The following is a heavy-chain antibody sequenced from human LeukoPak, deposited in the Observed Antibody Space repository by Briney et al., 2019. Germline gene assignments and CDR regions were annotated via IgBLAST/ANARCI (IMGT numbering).Heavy chain of an antibody. V-gene: IGHV1-2*02. CDR1: GYTFSDYY. CDR3: AASRITIFGVVTNWFDP. J-gene: IGHJ5*02. CDR2: INPNSGGT. Sequence: ASVKVSCKASGYTFSDYYMHWVRQAPGQGLEWMGWINPNSGGTNYAQKFQGRVTMTRDTSISTAYMELSRLRSDDTAVYYCAASRITIFGVVTNWFDPWGQGTLVTVSS. D-gene: IGHD3-3*01.